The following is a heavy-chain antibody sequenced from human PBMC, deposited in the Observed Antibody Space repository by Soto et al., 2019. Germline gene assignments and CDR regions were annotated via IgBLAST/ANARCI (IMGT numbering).Heavy chain of an antibody. V-gene: IGHV6-1*01. Sequence: PSPPLSLPCAISGDSVSSNTASWNWIRQSPSRGLEWLGRTYFRSKWYNDYAVSVKSRIIINPDTSNNQFSLQLNSLTPEDTAVYFXAKGDNLGPKTGYAFDPWGQGIMVTVSS. D-gene: IGHD5-12*01. CDR2: TYFRSKWYN. CDR3: AKGDNLGPKTGYAFDP. CDR1: GDSVSSNTAS. J-gene: IGHJ5*02.